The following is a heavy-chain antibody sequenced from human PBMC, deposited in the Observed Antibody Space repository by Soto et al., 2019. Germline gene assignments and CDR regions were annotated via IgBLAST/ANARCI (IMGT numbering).Heavy chain of an antibody. J-gene: IGHJ4*02. CDR3: AHRGYMYGNWDHGYFDY. Sequence: QITLKESGPTRVRPTQTLALTCTFSGFSFTTSGVGVGWLRKTPGKALEWLAVIYWDDDKRYSSSLKSRLTITKDTSKNQVVLTMADMDPVDTGTYFCAHRGYMYGNWDHGYFDYWGQGTLVTVSS. D-gene: IGHD5-18*01. V-gene: IGHV2-5*02. CDR1: GFSFTTSGVG. CDR2: IYWDDDK.